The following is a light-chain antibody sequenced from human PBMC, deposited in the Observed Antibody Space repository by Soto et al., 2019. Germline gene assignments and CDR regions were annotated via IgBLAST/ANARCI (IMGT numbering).Light chain of an antibody. J-gene: IGLJ3*02. Sequence: QSALTQPPSASGSPGQSVTISCTGTSSDIGGYDYVSWYQQHPGKAPKLIIYEVNKRPSGVPDRFSGSKSGNTASLTGSGLQAEDEADYYCSSDAGSNNLVFAGGTKLTVL. CDR3: SSDAGSNNLV. CDR2: EVN. V-gene: IGLV2-8*01. CDR1: SSDIGGYDY.